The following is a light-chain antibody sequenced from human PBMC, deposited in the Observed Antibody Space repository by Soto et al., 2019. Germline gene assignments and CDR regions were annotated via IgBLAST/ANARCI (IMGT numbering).Light chain of an antibody. CDR2: QVS. V-gene: IGLV2-14*01. CDR3: SSYSSSSTFYV. Sequence: SALSQPASVSGSPGQSITISCTGTSSDIGGFYYVSWYQHHPGKDPKLMIYQVSNRPSGVSNRFSGSKSGNTASLTISGLQSEDEADYFCSSYSSSSTFYVFG. J-gene: IGLJ1*01. CDR1: SSDIGGFYY.